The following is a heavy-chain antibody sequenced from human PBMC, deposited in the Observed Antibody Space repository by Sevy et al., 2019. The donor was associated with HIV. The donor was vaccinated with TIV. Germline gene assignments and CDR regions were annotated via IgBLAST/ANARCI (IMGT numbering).Heavy chain of an antibody. CDR2: ISSSSSYI. J-gene: IGHJ6*02. D-gene: IGHD3-16*01. V-gene: IGHV3-21*01. Sequence: GGSLRLSCAASGFTFSSYSMNWVRQAPGKGLEWVSSISSSSSYIYYADSVKGRFTISRDNAKNSLYLQMNSLRAEDTAVYYCARDLGDGYNFYYDYGMDVWGQGTTVTVSS. CDR1: GFTFSSYS. CDR3: ARDLGDGYNFYYDYGMDV.